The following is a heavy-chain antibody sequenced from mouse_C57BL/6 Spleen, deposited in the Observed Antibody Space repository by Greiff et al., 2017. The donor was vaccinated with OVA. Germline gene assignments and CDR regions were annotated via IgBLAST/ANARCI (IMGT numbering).Heavy chain of an antibody. J-gene: IGHJ3*01. V-gene: IGHV3-6*01. CDR3: AREGDGYLAY. CDR2: ISYDGSN. Sequence: VQLKESGPGLVKPSQSLSLTCSVTGYSITSGYYWNWIRQFPGNKLEWMGYISYDGSNNYNPSLKNRISITRDTSKNQFFLKLNSVTTEDTATYYCAREGDGYLAYWGQGTLVTVSA. CDR1: GYSITSGYY. D-gene: IGHD2-3*01.